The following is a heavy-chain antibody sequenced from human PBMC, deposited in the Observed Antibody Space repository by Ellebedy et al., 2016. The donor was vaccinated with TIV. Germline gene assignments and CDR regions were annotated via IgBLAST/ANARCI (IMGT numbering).Heavy chain of an antibody. CDR2: IRDDGSRE. V-gene: IGHV3-30*02. D-gene: IGHD6-13*01. J-gene: IGHJ4*02. CDR1: GFTFSSWG. CDR3: AKGRSAAVDH. Sequence: GESLKISCAASGFTFSSWGMHWVRQAPGKGLEWVAYIRDDGSREYYAESVKGRVTISRDNSKSTLYLQMSSLRRDDTAVYYCAKGRSAAVDHWGQGTLVTVSS.